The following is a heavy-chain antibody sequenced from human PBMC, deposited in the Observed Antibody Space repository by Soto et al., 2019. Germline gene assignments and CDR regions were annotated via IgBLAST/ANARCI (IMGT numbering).Heavy chain of an antibody. V-gene: IGHV3-48*02. D-gene: IGHD6-6*01. J-gene: IGHJ4*02. CDR2: ISSSSSTI. CDR1: GFTFSSYS. CDR3: ARGMFIGTEYSSSSYFDY. Sequence: AGGSLRLSCAASGFTFSSYSMNWVRQAPGKGLEWVSYISSSSSTIYYADSVKGRFTISRDNAKNSPYLQMNSLRDEDTAVYYCARGMFIGTEYSSSSYFDYWGQGTLVTVSS.